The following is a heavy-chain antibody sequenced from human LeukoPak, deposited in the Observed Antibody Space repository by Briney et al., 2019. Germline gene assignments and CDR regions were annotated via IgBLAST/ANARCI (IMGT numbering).Heavy chain of an antibody. CDR2: ISSSGSTI. CDR3: ASLIDRVLDAFDI. Sequence: GGSLRLSCAASGFTFSSYSMNWVRQAPGKGLEWVSYISSSGSTIYYADSVKGRFTISRDNAKNSLYLQMNSLRAEDTAVYYCASLIDRVLDAFDIWGQGTMVTVSS. V-gene: IGHV3-48*04. D-gene: IGHD3-3*01. J-gene: IGHJ3*02. CDR1: GFTFSSYS.